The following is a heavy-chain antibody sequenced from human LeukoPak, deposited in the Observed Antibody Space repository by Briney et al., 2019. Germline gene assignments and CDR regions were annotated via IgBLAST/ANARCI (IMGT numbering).Heavy chain of an antibody. CDR3: ARVWYCSSTSCREGMFWFDP. CDR2: ISAYNGNT. Sequence: ASVKVSCKASGYTFTSYGISWVRQAPGQGLEWMGWISAYNGNTNYAQKLQGRVTMTTDTSTSTAYMELRSLRSDDTAVYYCARVWYCSSTSCREGMFWFDPWGQGTLVTVSS. CDR1: GYTFTSYG. D-gene: IGHD2-2*01. V-gene: IGHV1-18*01. J-gene: IGHJ5*02.